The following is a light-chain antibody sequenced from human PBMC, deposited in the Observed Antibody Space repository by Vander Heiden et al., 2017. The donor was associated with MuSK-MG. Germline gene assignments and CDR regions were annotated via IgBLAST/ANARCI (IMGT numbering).Light chain of an antibody. CDR2: GAS. V-gene: IGKV3-20*01. CDR3: QQYRAAPPMYS. Sequence: EIVLTQSPGTLSLSPGERATLSCRASQSVTSNYLAWYQQKPGQAPRLLIYGASRRATGIPDRCSGGCAGEDSTLTVSRLEPDDSAVYYCQQYRAAPPMYSFGQGTKLEIK. J-gene: IGKJ2*03. CDR1: QSVTSNY.